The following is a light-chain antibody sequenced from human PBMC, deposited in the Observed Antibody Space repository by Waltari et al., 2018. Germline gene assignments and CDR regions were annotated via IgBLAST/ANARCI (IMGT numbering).Light chain of an antibody. CDR1: SSDIGAYNY. V-gene: IGLV2-14*01. J-gene: IGLJ2*01. CDR2: EVR. Sequence: QSALTQPAPVSGSPGQSITISCTGTSSDIGAYNYASWYQHHPGKAPKLIIFEVRNRPSGVSDRFSGSKSGNTASLTISGLQTEDEAEYYCSSYTTSKILLFGGGTRLTVL. CDR3: SSYTTSKILL.